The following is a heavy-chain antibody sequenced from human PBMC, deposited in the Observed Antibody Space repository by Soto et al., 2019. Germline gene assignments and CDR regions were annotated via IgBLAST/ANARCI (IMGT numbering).Heavy chain of an antibody. CDR3: AREPYDLNWFDP. CDR1: GYTFTSYD. V-gene: IGHV1-8*01. Sequence: GASVKVSCKASGYTFTSYDINWVRQATGQGLEWMGWMNPNSGNTGYAQKFQGRVTMTRNTSISTAYMELSSLRSEDTAVYYCAREPYDLNWFDPWGQGTLVTVSS. D-gene: IGHD2-21*01. CDR2: MNPNSGNT. J-gene: IGHJ5*02.